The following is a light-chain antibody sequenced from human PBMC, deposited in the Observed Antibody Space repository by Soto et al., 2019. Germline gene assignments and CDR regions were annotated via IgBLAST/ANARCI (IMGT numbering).Light chain of an antibody. CDR1: QSVSSSY. CDR2: GAS. V-gene: IGKV3-20*01. CDR3: QQANDWPPT. Sequence: EIVLTQSPGTLSLSPGERATLSCRASQSVSSSYLAWYQQKPGQAPRLLIYGASSRATGIPDRFSGSGSGTDFTLTISRLEPEDFAVYYCQQANDWPPTFGQGTRVE. J-gene: IGKJ1*01.